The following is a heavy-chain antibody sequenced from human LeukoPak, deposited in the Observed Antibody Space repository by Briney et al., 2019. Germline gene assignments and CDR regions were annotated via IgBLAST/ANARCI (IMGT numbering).Heavy chain of an antibody. CDR3: AKAQFIFSLGAYSPFDN. V-gene: IGHV3-30*02. CDR2: IRYDGSNK. J-gene: IGHJ4*02. D-gene: IGHD3-16*01. Sequence: PGGSLRLSCVATGFSFSCYGMHWVRQAPGKGLEWVAFIRYDGSNKYSAHSVRGRFTISRDNSKSTMYLQMDSLRREDTALYYCAKAQFIFSLGAYSPFDNWGQGALVTVS. CDR1: GFSFSCYG.